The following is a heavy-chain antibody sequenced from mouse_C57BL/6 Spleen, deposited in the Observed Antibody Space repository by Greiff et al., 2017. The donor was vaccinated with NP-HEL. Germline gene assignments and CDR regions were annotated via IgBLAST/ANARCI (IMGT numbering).Heavy chain of an antibody. CDR3: VRDPDDYGSSYWDFDV. D-gene: IGHD1-1*01. CDR2: IRSKSSNYAT. Sequence: EVHLVESGGGLVQPKGSLKLSCAASGFTFNTYAMHWVRQAPGKGLEWVARIRSKSSNYATYYADSVKDRFTISRDDSQSMLYLQMDNLKTKDTAMYYCVRDPDDYGSSYWDFDVWGTGTTVTVSS. CDR1: GFTFNTYA. V-gene: IGHV10-3*01. J-gene: IGHJ1*03.